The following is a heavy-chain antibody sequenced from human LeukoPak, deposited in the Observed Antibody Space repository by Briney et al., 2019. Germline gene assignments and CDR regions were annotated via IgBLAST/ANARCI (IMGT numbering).Heavy chain of an antibody. J-gene: IGHJ4*02. Sequence: SETLSLTCAVYGGSFSGYYWSWIRQPPGKGLEWIGEINHSGSTNYNPSLKSRVTISVDTSKNQFSLKLSSVTAADTAVYYCARGVSLSNSDYWGQGTLVTVSS. CDR3: ARGVSLSNSDY. CDR1: GGSFSGYY. V-gene: IGHV4-34*01. CDR2: INHSGST. D-gene: IGHD2-21*01.